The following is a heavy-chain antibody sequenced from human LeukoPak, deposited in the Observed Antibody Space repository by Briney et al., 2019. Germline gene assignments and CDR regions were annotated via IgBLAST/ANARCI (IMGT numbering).Heavy chain of an antibody. D-gene: IGHD6-19*01. V-gene: IGHV3-9*01. CDR2: ISWNSDSI. CDR3: SRVAGLKYYYYYYGMDV. Sequence: GGSLRLSCAASGFTFDDYAMHWVRQAPGKGLEWGSGISWNSDSIGYADSVKGRFTISRDNAKNSLYLQMNSLRAEDTALYYCSRVAGLKYYYYYYGMDVWGQGTTVTVSS. J-gene: IGHJ6*02. CDR1: GFTFDDYA.